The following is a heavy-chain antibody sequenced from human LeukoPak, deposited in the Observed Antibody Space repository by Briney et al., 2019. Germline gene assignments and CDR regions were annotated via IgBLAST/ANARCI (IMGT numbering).Heavy chain of an antibody. CDR1: GSSFTSYW. CDR2: IDPSDSYT. J-gene: IGHJ4*02. CDR3: ARLGGYSYGSGGLDY. V-gene: IGHV5-10-1*01. Sequence: GESLQISCKGSGSSFTSYWISWVRQMPGKGLEWMGRIDPSDSYTNYSPSFQGHVTISADKSISTAYLQWSSLKASDTAMYYCARLGGYSYGSGGLDYWGQGTLATVSS. D-gene: IGHD5-18*01.